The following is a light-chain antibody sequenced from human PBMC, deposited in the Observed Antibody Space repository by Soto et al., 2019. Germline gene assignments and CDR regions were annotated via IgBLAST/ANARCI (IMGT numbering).Light chain of an antibody. CDR3: QQSYSTPLT. Sequence: DIQMTQSPSSLSASVRDRVTITCRASQNISNYLNWYQQKPGKVPKLLIYVVSSLQSGVPSRFSGSGSGTDFTLTISSLQPEDFATYYCQQSYSTPLTFGGGTKVEIK. J-gene: IGKJ4*01. CDR1: QNISNY. V-gene: IGKV1-39*01. CDR2: VVS.